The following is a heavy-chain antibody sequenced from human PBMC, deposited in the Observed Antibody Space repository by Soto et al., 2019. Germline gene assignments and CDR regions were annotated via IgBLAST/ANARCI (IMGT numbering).Heavy chain of an antibody. V-gene: IGHV2-5*02. J-gene: IGHJ4*02. D-gene: IGHD2-15*01. CDR3: AHAYGGRSLY. CDR1: GFSLTTDRVG. CDR2: IYWDDSK. Sequence: QTTLKESGPTLVKPTQTLTLTCTFSGFSLTTDRVGVGWIRQPPGEALEWLAVIYWDDSKTYRPSLERRLTITKDTPKNQVALTMTNMDSLDTATYYCAHAYGGRSLYWGQGTLVTVSS.